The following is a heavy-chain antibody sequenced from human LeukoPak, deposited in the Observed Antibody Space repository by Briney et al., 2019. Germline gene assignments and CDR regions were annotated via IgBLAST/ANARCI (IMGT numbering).Heavy chain of an antibody. CDR3: AKNFSMMVF. Sequence: GGSLRLSCAASGFVFRENDMNWVRQAPGKGLEWVSGIRGYDGYTDYADSVKGRFTISRDNSRDTLFLEMNNLRIEDTAIYYCAKNFSMMVFWGPGTQVTVSS. V-gene: IGHV3-23*01. CDR2: IRGYDGYT. D-gene: IGHD3/OR15-3a*01. CDR1: GFVFREND. J-gene: IGHJ4*02.